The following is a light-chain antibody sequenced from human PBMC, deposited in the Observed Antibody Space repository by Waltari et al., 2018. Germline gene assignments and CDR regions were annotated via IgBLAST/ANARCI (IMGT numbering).Light chain of an antibody. Sequence: DIQMTQSPSTLSASVGDRVTITCRASQSITNWYAWYQQKPGKAPKRLIYRASNLESGVPSRVSGSGSGTEFTLTISSLQPDDFTAYYCQQYDDYWTFGQGTKVEIK. CDR3: QQYDDYWT. CDR2: RAS. V-gene: IGKV1-5*03. CDR1: QSITNW. J-gene: IGKJ1*01.